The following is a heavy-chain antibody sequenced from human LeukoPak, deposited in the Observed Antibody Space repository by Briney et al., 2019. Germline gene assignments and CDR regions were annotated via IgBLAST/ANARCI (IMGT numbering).Heavy chain of an antibody. CDR1: GFTFSSYS. CDR2: ISSSSSTI. V-gene: IGHV3-48*01. D-gene: IGHD5-12*01. Sequence: GGSLRLSCAASGFTFSSYSMNWVRQAPGKGLEWVSYISSSSSTIYYADSVKGRFTISRDNAKNSLYLQMNSLRAEDTAVYYFARVKEASAFDIWGQGTMVTASS. CDR3: ARVKEASAFDI. J-gene: IGHJ3*02.